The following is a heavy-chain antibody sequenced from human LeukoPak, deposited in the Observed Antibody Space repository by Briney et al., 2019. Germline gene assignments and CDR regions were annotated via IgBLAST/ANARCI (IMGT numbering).Heavy chain of an antibody. D-gene: IGHD2-15*01. Sequence: GGSLRLSCAASGFTVSSIYMSRVRQAPGKGLEWVGRIKSKTDGGTTDYAAPVKGRFTISRDDSKNTLYLQMNSLKTEDTAVYYCTTGLGCSGGSCPYYYYGMDVWGQGTTVTVSS. J-gene: IGHJ6*02. CDR1: GFTVSSIY. CDR3: TTGLGCSGGSCPYYYYGMDV. V-gene: IGHV3-15*01. CDR2: IKSKTDGGTT.